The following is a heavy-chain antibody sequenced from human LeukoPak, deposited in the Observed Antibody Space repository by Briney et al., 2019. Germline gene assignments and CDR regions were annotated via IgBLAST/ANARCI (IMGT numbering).Heavy chain of an antibody. CDR3: ARSRSPRPILLWCGEFDY. D-gene: IGHD3-10*01. Sequence: ASVKVSCKATGYTFTGYYMYWVRQAPGQGLEWMGWISAYNGNTNYAQKLQGRVTMTTDTSTSTAYMELRSLRSDDTAVYYCARSRSPRPILLWCGEFDYWDQGTLVTVSS. J-gene: IGHJ4*02. CDR2: ISAYNGNT. CDR1: GYTFTGYY. V-gene: IGHV1-18*04.